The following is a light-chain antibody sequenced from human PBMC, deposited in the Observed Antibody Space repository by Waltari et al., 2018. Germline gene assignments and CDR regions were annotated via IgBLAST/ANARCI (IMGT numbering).Light chain of an antibody. CDR2: GDS. J-gene: IGLJ3*02. V-gene: IGLV3-21*02. CDR3: QVWDSSSDHPV. Sequence: SYVLTQPPSVSVAPGQTARITCGGNNIGSKSVHWYQQKPGQAPVLVVYGDSDRPSGIPERFSGSNAGNTATLTISRVEAGDEADYYCQVWDSSSDHPVFGGGTKLTVL. CDR1: NIGSKS.